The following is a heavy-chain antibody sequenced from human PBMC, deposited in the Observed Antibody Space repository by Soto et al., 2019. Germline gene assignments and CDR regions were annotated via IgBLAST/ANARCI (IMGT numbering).Heavy chain of an antibody. D-gene: IGHD5-12*01. CDR3: AKDMKWGGMSTIHYFDS. CDR2: ISANGDNV. J-gene: IGHJ4*02. Sequence: PGGSLRLSCAASGFTVDEYAMHWVRQGPGKGLEWVSGISANGDNVDYADSVKGRFTVSRDNAKNSLFLQMNSLRPEDTALYYCAKDMKWGGMSTIHYFDSWGQGT. V-gene: IGHV3-9*01. CDR1: GFTVDEYA.